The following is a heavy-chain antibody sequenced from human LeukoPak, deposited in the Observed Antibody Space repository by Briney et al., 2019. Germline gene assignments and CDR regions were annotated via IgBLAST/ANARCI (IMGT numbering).Heavy chain of an antibody. V-gene: IGHV3-21*04. Sequence: KSGGSLRLSCAASGFTFSSYSMNWVRQAPGKGLEWVSSISSSSSYIYYADSVKGRFTISRDNAKNSLYLQMNSLRAEDTAVYYCARRAGEYSHPNDYWGQGTLVTVSS. D-gene: IGHD4-17*01. CDR3: ARRAGEYSHPNDY. CDR1: GFTFSSYS. J-gene: IGHJ4*02. CDR2: ISSSSSYI.